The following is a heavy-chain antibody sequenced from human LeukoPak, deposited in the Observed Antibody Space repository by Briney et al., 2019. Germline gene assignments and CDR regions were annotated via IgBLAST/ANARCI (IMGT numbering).Heavy chain of an antibody. J-gene: IGHJ3*02. V-gene: IGHV4-4*08. D-gene: IGHD3-22*01. CDR3: ARRGDSSALWPFDI. Sequence: SETLSLTCSVSGGSISNVYWSWIRQPPGKELEWIGYISNSGSTDYNPSLQSRVTISVDTSKNQISLKLSSVTAADTAVYYCARRGDSSALWPFDIWGQGTMVTVSS. CDR1: GGSISNVY. CDR2: ISNSGST.